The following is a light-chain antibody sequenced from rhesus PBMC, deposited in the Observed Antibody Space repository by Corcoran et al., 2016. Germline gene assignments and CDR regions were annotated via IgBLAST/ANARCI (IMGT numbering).Light chain of an antibody. J-gene: IGKJ4*01. CDR3: QQRNSYPLT. CDR2: VAS. CDR1: QGISSD. V-gene: IGKV1-38*01. Sequence: DIQLTQSPSSLSASVGDRVTITCRASQGISSDLAWYQQKSGKAPKLLIYVASNLQSGVPSRFSGSGSGTYFTLTTSSLQPEDFATYYCQQRNSYPLTFGGGTKVEIK.